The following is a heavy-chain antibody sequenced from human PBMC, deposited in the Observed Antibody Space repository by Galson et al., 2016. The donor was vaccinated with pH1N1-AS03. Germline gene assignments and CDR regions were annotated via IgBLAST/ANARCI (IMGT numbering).Heavy chain of an antibody. V-gene: IGHV1-3*01. D-gene: IGHD3-10*01. Sequence: SVKVSCKASGYTITKYAIHWVRQAPGQRPEWMGWINVGNGNTKYSQKFQGRVTITRDSSANTAYMELSSLRSEDTAVFYCARDPYYGSGTYPDGVLNWFDPWGQGTLVTVSS. J-gene: IGHJ5*02. CDR2: INVGNGNT. CDR3: ARDPYYGSGTYPDGVLNWFDP. CDR1: GYTITKYA.